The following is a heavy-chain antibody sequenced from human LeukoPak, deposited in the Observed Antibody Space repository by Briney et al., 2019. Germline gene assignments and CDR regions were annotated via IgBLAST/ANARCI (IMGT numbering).Heavy chain of an antibody. CDR1: GGSIGTYY. D-gene: IGHD1-26*01. Sequence: SETLSLTCTVSGGSIGTYYWSWIRQPPGRGLEWIGYIYYSGSTNYNPSLKSRVTISVDTSKNQFSLKLNSVTAADTAVYYCARQTFGGTYFRFDYWGQGTLVTVSS. CDR2: IYYSGST. J-gene: IGHJ4*02. V-gene: IGHV4-59*08. CDR3: ARQTFGGTYFRFDY.